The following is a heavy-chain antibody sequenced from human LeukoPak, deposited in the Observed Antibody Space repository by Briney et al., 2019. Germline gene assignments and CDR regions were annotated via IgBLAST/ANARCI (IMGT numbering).Heavy chain of an antibody. CDR3: AKPYGGNSGVCDY. D-gene: IGHD4-23*01. CDR1: GFTFSSYA. J-gene: IGHJ4*02. V-gene: IGHV3-23*01. Sequence: PGGSLRLSCAASGFTFSSYAMTWVRQAPGKGLEWLSTISGSGGSTYSADSVKGRFTISRDSSKNTLYLQMNSLRAEDTAIYYCAKPYGGNSGVCDYWGQGTLVTVS. CDR2: ISGSGGST.